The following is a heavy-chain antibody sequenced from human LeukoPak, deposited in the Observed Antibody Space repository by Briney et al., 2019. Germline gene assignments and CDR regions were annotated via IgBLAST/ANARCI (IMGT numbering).Heavy chain of an antibody. Sequence: SETLSLTCTVSGGSISSYYWSWIRQPPGKGLEWIGYIYYSGSTNYNPSLKSRATISVDTSKNQFSLKLSSVTAADTAVYYCAREKRWLQGRYYYYYGMDVWGQGTTVTVSS. J-gene: IGHJ6*02. CDR2: IYYSGST. CDR1: GGSISSYY. CDR3: AREKRWLQGRYYYYYGMDV. V-gene: IGHV4-59*01. D-gene: IGHD5-24*01.